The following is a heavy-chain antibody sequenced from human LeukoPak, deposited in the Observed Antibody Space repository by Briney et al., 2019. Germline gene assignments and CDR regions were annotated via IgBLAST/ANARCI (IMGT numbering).Heavy chain of an antibody. Sequence: EGSLKLSCAASGFTFSGSAMHWVRQASGKGLEWVGRIRSKANSYATAYAASVKGRFTISRDDSKNTAYLQMNSLKTEDTAVYYCTRLARSITMVRGVILIYYYYYGMDVWGKGTTVTVSS. D-gene: IGHD3-10*01. J-gene: IGHJ6*04. CDR1: GFTFSGSA. V-gene: IGHV3-73*01. CDR2: IRSKANSYAT. CDR3: TRLARSITMVRGVILIYYYYYGMDV.